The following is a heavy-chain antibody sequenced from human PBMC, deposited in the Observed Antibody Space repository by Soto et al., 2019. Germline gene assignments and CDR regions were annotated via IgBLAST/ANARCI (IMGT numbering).Heavy chain of an antibody. D-gene: IGHD4-17*01. J-gene: IGHJ4*02. CDR2: IKQDGSQK. CDR3: MTSVTTHDY. V-gene: IGHV3-7*01. Sequence: EVQLVESGGGLVQPGGSLRLSCAASGFTLSSYWMNWVRLAPGKGLEWVANIKQDGSQKNYVDSVKGQFTISRDNAKNSLYLQMSSLRAEDTAVYYCMTSVTTHDYWGQGTLVTVSS. CDR1: GFTLSSYW.